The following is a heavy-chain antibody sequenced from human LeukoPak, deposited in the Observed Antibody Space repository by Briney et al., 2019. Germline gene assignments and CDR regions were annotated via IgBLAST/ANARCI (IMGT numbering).Heavy chain of an antibody. CDR2: IYYSGST. D-gene: IGHD3-22*01. J-gene: IGHJ3*01. Sequence: KPSETLSLTCTVSGGSISSYYWSWIAQPPGKGLEWIGYIYYSGSTKYNPYLKSRVTISIDTSKNQFSLKLSSVTAADTALYYCARGTGAYYYLWGQGTMVTVSS. CDR3: ARGTGAYYYL. V-gene: IGHV4-59*01. CDR1: GGSISSYY.